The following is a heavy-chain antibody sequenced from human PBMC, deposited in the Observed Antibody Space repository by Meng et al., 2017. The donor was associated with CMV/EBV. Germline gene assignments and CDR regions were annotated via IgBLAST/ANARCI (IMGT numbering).Heavy chain of an antibody. J-gene: IGHJ4*02. CDR3: TRDWGDYDYVWGSD. CDR2: IRSKGYGETT. D-gene: IGHD3-16*01. V-gene: IGHV3-49*04. CDR1: GFTFSSYS. Sequence: GGSLRLSCAASGFTFSSYSMNWVRQAPGKGLEWVGFIRSKGYGETTEYAASVKGRFTISRDDSKGIAYLQMNSLRTEDTAMYHCTRDWGDYDYVWGSDWGQGTLVTVSS.